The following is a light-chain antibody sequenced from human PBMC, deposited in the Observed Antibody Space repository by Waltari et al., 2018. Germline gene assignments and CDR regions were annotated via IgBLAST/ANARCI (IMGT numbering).Light chain of an antibody. CDR1: SGVIGSYYY. CDR3: SSYTKDTRI. CDR2: DVN. J-gene: IGLJ2*01. Sequence: QSALTQPASVSGSPGQSITISCTGASGVIGSYYYVSWYQPHPGNAPKLVIFDVNNRPSGVSNRFSASVSGNTASLTISGLQAEDEADYYCSSYTKDTRIFGGGTKLTVL. V-gene: IGLV2-14*03.